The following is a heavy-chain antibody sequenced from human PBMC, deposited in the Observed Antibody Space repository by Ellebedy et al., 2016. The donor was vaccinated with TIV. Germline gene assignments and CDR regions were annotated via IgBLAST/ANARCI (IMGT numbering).Heavy chain of an antibody. D-gene: IGHD2-2*01. J-gene: IGHJ6*02. CDR1: GGSFSSYA. Sequence: AASVKVSCKASGGSFSSYAISWVRQAPGQGPEWMGGIIPVSGTTKYIQNFQDRVTITADTSTSTVYMELTSLRSEDTAIYYCAKEAYCSSTSCYYQGYGMDVWGQGTTVTVSS. CDR2: IIPVSGTT. CDR3: AKEAYCSSTSCYYQGYGMDV. V-gene: IGHV1-69*06.